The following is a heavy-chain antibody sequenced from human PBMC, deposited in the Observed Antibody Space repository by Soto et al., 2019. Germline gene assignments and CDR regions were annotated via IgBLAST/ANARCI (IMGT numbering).Heavy chain of an antibody. CDR2: ISGSGGST. D-gene: IGHD1-7*01. J-gene: IGHJ3*01. CDR3: ATNEIIGTANDAFDL. V-gene: IGHV3-23*01. Sequence: GGSLRLSCAASGLTFRSYWMHWVRQAPGKGLVWVSAISGSGGSTYYADSVNGRFTILRDDSKNTVYLQMNILKTDDTAMYYCATNEIIGTANDAFDLWGQGTMVTV. CDR1: GLTFRSYW.